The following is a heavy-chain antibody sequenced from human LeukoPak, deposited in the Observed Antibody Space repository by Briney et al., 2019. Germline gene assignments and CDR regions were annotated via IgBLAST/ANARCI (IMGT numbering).Heavy chain of an antibody. CDR2: IRYDGSNK. V-gene: IGHV3-30*02. D-gene: IGHD1-26*01. Sequence: PGGSLRLSCAASGFTFSSYGMHWVRQAPGKGLEWVAFIRYDGSNKYYADSVKGRFTISRDNSKNTLYLQMNSLRAEDTAVYYCATIRGGTVSGSSLDYWGQGTLVTVSS. CDR3: ATIRGGTVSGSSLDY. CDR1: GFTFSSYG. J-gene: IGHJ4*02.